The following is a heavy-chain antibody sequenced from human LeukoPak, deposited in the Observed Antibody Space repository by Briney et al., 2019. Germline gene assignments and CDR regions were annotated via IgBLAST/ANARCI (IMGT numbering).Heavy chain of an antibody. Sequence: GGSLRLSCAASGFTFSNYEMNWVRQAPGKGLEWVSYISSIDSTIYYADSVKGRFTISRDNAKNSLYLQMNSLRADHTAVYYCARGIAVAGPYFFDYWGRGTLVTVSS. CDR1: GFTFSNYE. V-gene: IGHV3-48*03. CDR2: ISSIDSTI. J-gene: IGHJ4*02. D-gene: IGHD6-19*01. CDR3: ARGIAVAGPYFFDY.